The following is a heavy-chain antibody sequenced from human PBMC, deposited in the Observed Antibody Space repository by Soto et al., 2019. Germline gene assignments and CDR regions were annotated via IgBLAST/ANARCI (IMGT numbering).Heavy chain of an antibody. J-gene: IGHJ6*02. CDR3: ARVTPGNNLYYFSGLDV. CDR2: ISYEGSNT. D-gene: IGHD1-1*01. CDR1: GFAFDTYG. V-gene: IGHV3-30-3*01. Sequence: GGSLRLSCVASGFAFDTYGIHWVRQAPGKGLQWVALISYEGSNTYYADSVRGRFTISRDNSKNTLYLQINALRPEDTGVYYCARVTPGNNLYYFSGLDVWGQGTSVTVSS.